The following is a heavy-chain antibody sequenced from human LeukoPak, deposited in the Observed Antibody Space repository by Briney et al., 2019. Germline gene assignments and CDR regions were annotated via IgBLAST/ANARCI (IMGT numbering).Heavy chain of an antibody. J-gene: IGHJ6*03. V-gene: IGHV4-4*07. CDR2: IYTSGST. CDR1: GGSISSYY. Sequence: PSETLSLTCTVSGGSISSYYWSWIRQPAGKGLEWTGRIYTSGSTNYNPSLKSRVTMSVDTSKNQFSLKLSSVTAADTAVYYCARSNPRRLLPLYYYYYMDVWGKGTTVTVSS. D-gene: IGHD2-15*01. CDR3: ARSNPRRLLPLYYYYYMDV.